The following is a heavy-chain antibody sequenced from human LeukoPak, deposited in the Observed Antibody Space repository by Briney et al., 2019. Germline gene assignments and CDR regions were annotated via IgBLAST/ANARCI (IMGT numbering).Heavy chain of an antibody. D-gene: IGHD5-12*01. CDR1: GGSFSGYY. CDR2: INHSGST. V-gene: IGHV4-34*01. CDR3: ARARTARGYGVFNWFDP. Sequence: PSETLSLPCAVYGGSFSGYYWSWICQPPGKGLEWIGEINHSGSTNYNPSLKSRVTISVDTSKNQFSLKLSSVTAADTAVYYCARARTARGYGVFNWFDPWGQGTLVTVSS. J-gene: IGHJ5*02.